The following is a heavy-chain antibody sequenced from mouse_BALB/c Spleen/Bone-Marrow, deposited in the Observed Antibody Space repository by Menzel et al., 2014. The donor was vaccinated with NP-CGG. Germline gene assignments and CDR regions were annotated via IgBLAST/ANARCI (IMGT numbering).Heavy chain of an antibody. CDR1: GFSLTSYG. CDR2: IWAGGST. CDR3: ARGGGSWYFDV. Sequence: VQGVESGPGLVAPSQGLSITCTVSGFSLTSYGVHWVRQPPGKGLEWLGVIWAGGSTNYNSALMSRLSISKDNSKSQVFLKMNSLQTDDTAMYYCARGGGSWYFDVWGAGTTVTVSS. J-gene: IGHJ1*01. V-gene: IGHV2-9*02.